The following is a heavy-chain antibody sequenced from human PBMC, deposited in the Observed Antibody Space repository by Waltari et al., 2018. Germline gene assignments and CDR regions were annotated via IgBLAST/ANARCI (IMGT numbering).Heavy chain of an antibody. CDR3: ASTVFYDSSGWTYYFDY. V-gene: IGHV4-39*01. D-gene: IGHD3-22*01. CDR1: GGSISSSRYY. CDR2: IYYSGST. Sequence: QLQLQESGPGLVKPSATLSLTCTVPGGSISSSRYYWGWIRQPPGKGLEWIGSIYYSGSTYYNPSLKSRVTISVDTSKNQFSLKLSSVTAADTAVYYCASTVFYDSSGWTYYFDYWGQGTLVTVSS. J-gene: IGHJ4*02.